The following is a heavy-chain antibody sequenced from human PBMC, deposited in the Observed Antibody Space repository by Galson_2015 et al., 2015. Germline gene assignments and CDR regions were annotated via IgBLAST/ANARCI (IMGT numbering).Heavy chain of an antibody. CDR2: INQDGSVK. J-gene: IGHJ4*02. Sequence: SLRLSCAASGFTFSRYWMSWVRQAPGKGLEWVANINQDGSVKYYVDSMKGRFTISRDNAKNSLYLQMNSLRVEDTAVHHCARVGYTSNSYDYWGQGTLVTVSS. D-gene: IGHD5-12*01. CDR1: GFTFSRYW. V-gene: IGHV3-7*04. CDR3: ARVGYTSNSYDY.